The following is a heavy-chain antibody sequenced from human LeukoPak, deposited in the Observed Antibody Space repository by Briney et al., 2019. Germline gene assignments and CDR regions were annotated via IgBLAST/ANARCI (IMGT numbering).Heavy chain of an antibody. CDR2: IKHDGSEK. V-gene: IGHV3-7*01. Sequence: GGSLRLSCAASGFTFSSYRMNWVRQAPGKGLEWVANIKHDGSEKYYVDSVRGRFTISRDNAKNSLYLQMNSLRAEDTAVYYCARDGGFVWGQGTLVTVSS. CDR3: ARDGGFV. D-gene: IGHD4-23*01. CDR1: GFTFSSYR. J-gene: IGHJ4*02.